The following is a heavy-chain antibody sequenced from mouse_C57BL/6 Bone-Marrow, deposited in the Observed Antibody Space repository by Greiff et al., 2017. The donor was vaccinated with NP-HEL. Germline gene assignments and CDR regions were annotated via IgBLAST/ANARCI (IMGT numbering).Heavy chain of an antibody. V-gene: IGHV5-4*01. CDR2: ISDGGSYT. Sequence: EVQVVESGGGLVKPGGSLKLSCAASGFTFSSYAMSWVRQTPEKRLEWVATISDGGSYTYYPDNVKGRFTISRDNAKNNLYLQMGHLKSEDTAMYYCARDGFITTVVAVYWYFDVWGTGTTVTVSS. CDR1: GFTFSSYA. D-gene: IGHD1-1*01. J-gene: IGHJ1*03. CDR3: ARDGFITTVVAVYWYFDV.